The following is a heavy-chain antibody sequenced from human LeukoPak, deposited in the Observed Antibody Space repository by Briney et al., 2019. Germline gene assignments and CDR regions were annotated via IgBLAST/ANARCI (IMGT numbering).Heavy chain of an antibody. J-gene: IGHJ4*02. CDR3: ASGVSTYGI. Sequence: PGGSLRLSCAASGFTFSRYSMNWVRQAPGKGLEWVSSISSSSSHIYYADSVTGRFTVSRDNAKNSLYLQMNTLRAEDTAVYYCASGVSTYGIWGQGTLVTVSS. CDR2: ISSSSSHI. V-gene: IGHV3-21*01. D-gene: IGHD2-8*01. CDR1: GFTFSRYS.